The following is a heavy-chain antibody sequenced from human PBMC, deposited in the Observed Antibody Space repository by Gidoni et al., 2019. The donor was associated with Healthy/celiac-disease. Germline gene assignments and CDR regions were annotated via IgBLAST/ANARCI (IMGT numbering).Heavy chain of an antibody. Sequence: EVQLLESGGGLVQPGGCRRLSRAAPGFTFSSYAMSCVRQAPGKGLEGVSAISGSGGSTYYADSVKGRFTISRDNSKNTLYLKMNSLGAEDTAVYYCAKRAIYGDYDYWGQGTLVTVSS. CDR1: GFTFSSYA. CDR3: AKRAIYGDYDY. D-gene: IGHD4-17*01. J-gene: IGHJ4*02. V-gene: IGHV3-23*01. CDR2: ISGSGGST.